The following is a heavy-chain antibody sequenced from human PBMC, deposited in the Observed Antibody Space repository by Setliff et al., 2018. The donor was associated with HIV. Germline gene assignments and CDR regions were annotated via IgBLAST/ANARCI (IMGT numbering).Heavy chain of an antibody. D-gene: IGHD2-2*01. V-gene: IGHV1-2*06. Sequence: ASVKVSCKASGYSFTGYYMHWVRQAPGQGLEWMGRINPNSGDTNYAQKFKGRVIMTRDTSVSTAYMEVSRLRSDDTAVYYCARGSTAVNYYYYYMDVWGKGTTVTVSS. J-gene: IGHJ6*03. CDR1: GYSFTGYY. CDR2: INPNSGDT. CDR3: ARGSTAVNYYYYYMDV.